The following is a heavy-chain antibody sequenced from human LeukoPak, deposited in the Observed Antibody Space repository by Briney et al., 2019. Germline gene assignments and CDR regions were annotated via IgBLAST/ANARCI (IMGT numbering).Heavy chain of an antibody. J-gene: IGHJ4*02. CDR2: ISAYNGNT. D-gene: IGHD6-19*01. Sequence: ASVKVSCKASGYTFTSYGISWVRQAPGQGPEWMGWISAYNGNTNYAQKLQGRVTMTTDTSTSTAYMELRSLRSDDTAVYYCARAIAVAGPNMNWGQGTLVTVSS. CDR1: GYTFTSYG. V-gene: IGHV1-18*01. CDR3: ARAIAVAGPNMN.